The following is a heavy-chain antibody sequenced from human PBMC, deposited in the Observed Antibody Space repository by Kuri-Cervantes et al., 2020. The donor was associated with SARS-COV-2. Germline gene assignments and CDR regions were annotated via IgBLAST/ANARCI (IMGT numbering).Heavy chain of an antibody. Sequence: ASLKVSSKAFGYTFTGYYMHWVRQAPGQGLEWMGWINPNSGGTNYAQKFQGRVTMTRDTSISTAYMELSRLRSDDTAVYYCARASSIVVVPAAPFDYWGQGTLVTDSS. J-gene: IGHJ4*02. D-gene: IGHD2-2*01. CDR1: GYTFTGYY. CDR2: INPNSGGT. V-gene: IGHV1-2*02. CDR3: ARASSIVVVPAAPFDY.